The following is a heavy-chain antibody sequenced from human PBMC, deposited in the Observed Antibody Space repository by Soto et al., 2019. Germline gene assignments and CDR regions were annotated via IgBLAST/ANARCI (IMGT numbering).Heavy chain of an antibody. Sequence: PGGSLRLSCEASGFIFSSYAMNWVRQAPGKGLQWVSSITGSGDYTSYIASVKGRFTISRDNSKNTLYLQMNSLRAEDTAVYFCAKEQTTGAHYALDYWSQGTLVTAPQ. J-gene: IGHJ4*02. V-gene: IGHV3-23*01. CDR1: GFIFSSYA. CDR3: AKEQTTGAHYALDY. CDR2: ITGSGDYT. D-gene: IGHD2-8*02.